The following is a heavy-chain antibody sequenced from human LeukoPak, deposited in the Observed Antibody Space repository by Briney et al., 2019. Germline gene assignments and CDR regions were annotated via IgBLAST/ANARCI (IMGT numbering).Heavy chain of an antibody. CDR3: AREFDP. CDR2: IYTSGST. V-gene: IGHV4-61*02. CDR1: GGSISSGSYY. Sequence: SQTLSLTCTVSGGSISSGSYYWSWIRQPAGKGLEWIGRIYTSGSTNYNPSLKSRVTISVDTSKNQFSLKLSSVTAADTAVYYCAREFDPWGQGTLVAVSS. J-gene: IGHJ5*02.